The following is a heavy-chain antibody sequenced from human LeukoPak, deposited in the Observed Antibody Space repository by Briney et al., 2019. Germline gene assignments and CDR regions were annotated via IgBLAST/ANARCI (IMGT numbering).Heavy chain of an antibody. CDR2: IYHSGST. V-gene: IGHV4-38-2*02. CDR3: ARERGSYPWYFDY. D-gene: IGHD1-26*01. Sequence: SETLSLTCAVSGYSISSGYYWGWIRQPPGKGLEWIGSIYHSGSTYYNPSLKSRVTISVDTSKNQFSLKLSSVTAADTAVYYCARERGSYPWYFDYWGQRTLVTVSS. J-gene: IGHJ4*02. CDR1: GYSISSGYY.